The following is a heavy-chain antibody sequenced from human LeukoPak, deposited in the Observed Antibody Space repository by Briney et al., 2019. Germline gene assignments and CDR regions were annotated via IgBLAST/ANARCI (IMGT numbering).Heavy chain of an antibody. J-gene: IGHJ6*02. CDR3: ASLGGLPNSYDYYGMDV. V-gene: IGHV4-59*01. D-gene: IGHD4-11*01. CDR1: GGSISSYY. CDR2: IYYSGST. Sequence: SETLSLTCTVSGGSISSYYWSWIRQPPGKGLEWIGYIYYSGSTNYNPSLKSRVTISVDTSKNHFSLKLSSVTAADSAVYYCASLGGLPNSYDYYGMDVWGQGTTVTVSS.